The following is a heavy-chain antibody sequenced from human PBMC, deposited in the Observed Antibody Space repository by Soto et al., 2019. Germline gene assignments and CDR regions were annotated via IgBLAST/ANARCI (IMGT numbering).Heavy chain of an antibody. V-gene: IGHV1-69*13. CDR1: GGTFSSYA. J-gene: IGHJ4*02. CDR3: ATSGSGYYYGAYYFDY. D-gene: IGHD3-22*01. Sequence: ASVKVSCKASGGTFSSYAISWVRQAPGQGLEWMGGIIPIFGTANYAQKFQGRVTITADESTSTAYMELSSLRSEDTAVYYCATSGSGYYYGAYYFDYWGQGTLVTVSS. CDR2: IIPIFGTA.